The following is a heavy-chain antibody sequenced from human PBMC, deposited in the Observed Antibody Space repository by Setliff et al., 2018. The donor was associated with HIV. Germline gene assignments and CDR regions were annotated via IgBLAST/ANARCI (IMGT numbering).Heavy chain of an antibody. CDR1: GDSISTDY. J-gene: IGHJ5*02. Sequence: SETLSLTCTVSGDSISTDYWTWIRQPPGKGLEWIGYIYNSASTSYNPSLQSRVSISIDTSKNQFSLKLSSVTAADTAVYYCARRIDNSGSLPAKNWFDTWGQGRLVTVPQ. CDR2: IYNSAST. CDR3: ARRIDNSGSLPAKNWFDT. V-gene: IGHV4-4*09. D-gene: IGHD3-10*01.